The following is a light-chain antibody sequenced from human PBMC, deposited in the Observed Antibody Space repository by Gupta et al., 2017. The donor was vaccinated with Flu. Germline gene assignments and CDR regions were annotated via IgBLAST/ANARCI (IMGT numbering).Light chain of an antibody. V-gene: IGKV3-11*01. CDR2: DAT. CDR1: QTVGSY. Sequence: EIVLTQSPATLSLSPGERATLSCWASQTVGSYLTWYQQKPGQAPRLLIYDATNRASGIPARFSGSGSGTDFTLTISSLEPEDFAVYYCQQRSNWLFTFGPGTKVDIK. J-gene: IGKJ3*01. CDR3: QQRSNWLFT.